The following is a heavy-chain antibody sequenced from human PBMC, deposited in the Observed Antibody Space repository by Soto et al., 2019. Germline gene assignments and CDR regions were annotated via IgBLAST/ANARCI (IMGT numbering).Heavy chain of an antibody. D-gene: IGHD3-3*01. Sequence: QVQLVQSGAEVKKPGASVKVSCKASGYTFTSYGISWVRQAPGQGLEWMGWISAYNGNTNYAQKLQGRVTMTTDTSTSTAYMELTSLRSDDTAVYYCARDWPITIFGVVTHDAFDIWGKGTMVTVSS. J-gene: IGHJ3*02. CDR2: ISAYNGNT. CDR3: ARDWPITIFGVVTHDAFDI. CDR1: GYTFTSYG. V-gene: IGHV1-18*01.